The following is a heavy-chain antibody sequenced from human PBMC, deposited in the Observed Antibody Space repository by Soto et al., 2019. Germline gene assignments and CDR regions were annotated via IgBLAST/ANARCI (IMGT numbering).Heavy chain of an antibody. CDR1: GYTFTGYD. J-gene: IGHJ6*02. V-gene: IGHV1-2*02. Sequence: ASVKVSCKASGYTFTGYDMHWVLQAPGQGLEWMGWINPNSGGTNYAQKFQGRVTMTRDTSISTAYMELSRLRSDDTAVYYCARYDFDLAGYYYGTDVWGQGTTVTVSS. CDR2: INPNSGGT. CDR3: ARYDFDLAGYYYGTDV. D-gene: IGHD3-3*01.